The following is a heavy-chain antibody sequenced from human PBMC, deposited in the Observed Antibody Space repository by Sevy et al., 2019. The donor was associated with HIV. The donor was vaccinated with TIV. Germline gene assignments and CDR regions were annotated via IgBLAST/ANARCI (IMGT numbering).Heavy chain of an antibody. D-gene: IGHD3-22*01. Sequence: GGSLRLSCAASGFTFSDYLMNWVRQAPGKGLEWVANIKQDGSEKYYVDSVKGRFTISRDNAKNSLYLQMNSLRVEDTAVYFCAKLGFYYDSSAYDYFDYWGQGTLVTVSS. CDR1: GFTFSDYL. CDR3: AKLGFYYDSSAYDYFDY. J-gene: IGHJ4*02. V-gene: IGHV3-7*01. CDR2: IKQDGSEK.